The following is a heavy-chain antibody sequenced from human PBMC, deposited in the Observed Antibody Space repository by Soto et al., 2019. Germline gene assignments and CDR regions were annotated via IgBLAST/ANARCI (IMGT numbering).Heavy chain of an antibody. CDR2: ISGSGGTT. J-gene: IGHJ6*02. V-gene: IGHV3-23*01. CDR1: GFTFIRYA. D-gene: IGHD5-12*01. CDR3: AKPPAIVATTIYYYGLDV. Sequence: EVQLLESGGGLVQPGGSLRLSCVVSGFTFIRYAMTWVRQPPGKGREWVSSISGSGGTTYYADSVKGRFTISRDNSKNTLYLQLNSLRAEDTAIYYCAKPPAIVATTIYYYGLDVRGQGTAVTVSS.